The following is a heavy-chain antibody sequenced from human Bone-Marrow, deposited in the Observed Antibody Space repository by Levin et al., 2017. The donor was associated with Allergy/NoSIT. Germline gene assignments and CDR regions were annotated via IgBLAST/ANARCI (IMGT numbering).Heavy chain of an antibody. D-gene: IGHD6-6*01. CDR1: GGTFSSYA. Sequence: KHGESLKISCKASGGTFSSYAISWVRQAPGQGLEWVGGIIPIFGTANYAQKFQGRVTITADESTSTAYMELSSLRSEDTAVYDCARGGFSSSILGWFDPWGQGTLVTVSS. CDR3: ARGGFSSSILGWFDP. V-gene: IGHV1-69*01. CDR2: IIPIFGTA. J-gene: IGHJ5*02.